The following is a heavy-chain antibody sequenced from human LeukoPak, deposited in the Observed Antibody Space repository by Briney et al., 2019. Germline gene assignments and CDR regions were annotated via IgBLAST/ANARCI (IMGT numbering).Heavy chain of an antibody. J-gene: IGHJ4*02. CDR3: AKVRDIFTGYYYPAPVFDY. CDR2: ISGSGGST. Sequence: GGSLRLSCAASGFTFSSYAMSWVRQAPGKGLEWVSAISGSGGSTYYADSVKGRFTISRDNSKNTLYLQMNSLRAEDTAVYYCAKVRDIFTGYYYPAPVFDYWGQGTLVTVSS. CDR1: GFTFSSYA. D-gene: IGHD3-9*01. V-gene: IGHV3-23*01.